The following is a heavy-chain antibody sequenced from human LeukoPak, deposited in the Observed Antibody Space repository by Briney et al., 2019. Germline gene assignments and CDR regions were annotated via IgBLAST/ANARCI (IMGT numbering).Heavy chain of an antibody. D-gene: IGHD4-17*01. J-gene: IGHJ4*02. CDR1: GFTFSSYG. CDR2: ISSSGNTI. V-gene: IGHV3-48*01. CDR3: ANAGDYGDNY. Sequence: PGGSLRLSCAASGFTFSSYGMSWVRQAPGKGLEWVSYISSSGNTIYYADSVKGRFTISRDNSKNTLFLQMNSLTPEDTAVYFCANAGDYGDNYWGQGTLVTVSS.